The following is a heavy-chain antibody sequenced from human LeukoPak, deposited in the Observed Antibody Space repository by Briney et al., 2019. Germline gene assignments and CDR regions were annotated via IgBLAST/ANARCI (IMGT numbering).Heavy chain of an antibody. CDR2: INHSGST. V-gene: IGHV4-34*01. D-gene: IGHD3-22*01. Sequence: TSETLSLTCAVYGGSFSGYYWSWIRQPPGKGLEWIGEINHSGSTYYNPSLKSRVTISVDSSKNQFSLKLTSVTAADTAVYYCATLGEYYDSSGYYYNWGQGTLVTVPS. CDR1: GGSFSGYY. CDR3: ATLGEYYDSSGYYYN. J-gene: IGHJ4*02.